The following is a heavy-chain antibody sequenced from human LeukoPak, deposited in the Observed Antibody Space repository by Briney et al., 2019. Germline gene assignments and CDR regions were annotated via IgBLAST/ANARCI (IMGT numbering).Heavy chain of an antibody. D-gene: IGHD6-19*01. CDR1: GFTFSSYG. CDR2: IWYDGSNK. CDR3: AKDRASIAVADFDY. J-gene: IGHJ4*02. Sequence: GRSLRLSCAASGFTFSSYGMHWVRQAPGKGLQWVAGIWYDGSNKYYADSVKGRFTISRDNSKNTLYLQMNSLRAEDTAVYYCAKDRASIAVADFDYWGQGTLVTVSS. V-gene: IGHV3-33*06.